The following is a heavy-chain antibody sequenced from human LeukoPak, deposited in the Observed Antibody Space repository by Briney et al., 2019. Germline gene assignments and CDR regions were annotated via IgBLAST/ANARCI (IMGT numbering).Heavy chain of an antibody. CDR1: GFTFSSYS. D-gene: IGHD3-22*01. V-gene: IGHV3-21*01. CDR3: ARSPTSPLYYYDSSGYYHDPYNWFDP. CDR2: ISSSSTYI. Sequence: GGSLRLSCAASGFTFSSYSMNWVRQAPGEGLEWVSSISSSSTYIYYADSVKGRFPISRDNAKNSLFLQMNSLRAEDTAVYYCARSPTSPLYYYDSSGYYHDPYNWFDPWGQGTLVTVSS. J-gene: IGHJ5*02.